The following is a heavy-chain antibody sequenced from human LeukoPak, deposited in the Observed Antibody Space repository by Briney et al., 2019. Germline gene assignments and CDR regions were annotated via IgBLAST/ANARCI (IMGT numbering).Heavy chain of an antibody. J-gene: IGHJ6*03. Sequence: GGSLRLSCAASGFTFDDYGMSWVRQAPGKGLEWVSAISGSGGSTYYADSVNGRFTISRDNSKNTLFLQMNSLRAEDTAVYYCAKTIQYSYYYMDVWGKGTTVTVSS. CDR1: GFTFDDYG. CDR2: ISGSGGST. CDR3: AKTIQYSYYYMDV. D-gene: IGHD3-9*01. V-gene: IGHV3-23*01.